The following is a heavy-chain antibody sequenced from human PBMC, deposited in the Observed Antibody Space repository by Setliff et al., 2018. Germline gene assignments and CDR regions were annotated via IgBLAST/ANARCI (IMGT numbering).Heavy chain of an antibody. V-gene: IGHV2-5*02. Sequence: GSGPTLVNPTQTLTLTCTFSGFSLSTSGVGVGWIRQPPGKALEWLALIYWDDDKRYSSSLKSRLTITKDTSKNQVVLTMTNMDPVDTATYYCAHRRRGYSGYDSPYYFDYWGQGTLVTVSS. J-gene: IGHJ4*02. D-gene: IGHD5-12*01. CDR3: AHRRRGYSGYDSPYYFDY. CDR1: GFSLSTSGVG. CDR2: IYWDDDK.